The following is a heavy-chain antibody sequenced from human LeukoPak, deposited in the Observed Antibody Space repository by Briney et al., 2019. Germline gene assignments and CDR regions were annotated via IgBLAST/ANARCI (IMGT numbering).Heavy chain of an antibody. Sequence: GGSLRLSCAASGFTFSSYAMSWVRQAPGKGLEWVSVISGSGGSTYYADSVKGRFTISRGNSKNTLSLQMHSLRAEDTAVYYCAKDRGHYYTYDYWGQGTLVTVSS. CDR1: GFTFSSYA. J-gene: IGHJ4*02. CDR2: ISGSGGST. V-gene: IGHV3-23*01. CDR3: AKDRGHYYTYDY. D-gene: IGHD3-22*01.